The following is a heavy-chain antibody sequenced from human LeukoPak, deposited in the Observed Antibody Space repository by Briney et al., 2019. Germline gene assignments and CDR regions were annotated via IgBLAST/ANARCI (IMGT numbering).Heavy chain of an antibody. CDR3: AGRYDSSGYPLH. CDR2: IYSGGTT. V-gene: IGHV3-53*01. Sequence: GGSLRLSCAASGFPVSSNYVSWVRQAPGKGLEWVSVIYSGGTTYYADSIKGRFTISRDNSKNTLYLQMNSLRAEDTAVYYCAGRYDSSGYPLHWGQGTLVTVSS. D-gene: IGHD3-22*01. CDR1: GFPVSSNY. J-gene: IGHJ4*02.